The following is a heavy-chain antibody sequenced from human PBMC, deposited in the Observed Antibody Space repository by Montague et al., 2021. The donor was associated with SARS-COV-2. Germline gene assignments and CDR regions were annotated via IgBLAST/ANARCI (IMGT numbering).Heavy chain of an antibody. CDR1: GGSVSSDNW. J-gene: IGHJ5*02. D-gene: IGHD3-10*01. V-gene: IGHV4-4*02. Sequence: SETLSLTCTVSGGSVSSDNWWTWVRQPPGKGLEWIGEIYHSGTTNYNPSLQSRVTISVDKSRNHLSLKLSSVTAADTAVYYCAREVSGSYSNGWFDPWGQGTLVTVSS. CDR3: AREVSGSYSNGWFDP. CDR2: IYHSGTT.